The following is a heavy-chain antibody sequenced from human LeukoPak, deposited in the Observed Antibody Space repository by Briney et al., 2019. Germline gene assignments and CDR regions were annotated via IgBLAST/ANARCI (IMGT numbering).Heavy chain of an antibody. CDR3: ARENKGTVHDSTAAFHY. D-gene: IGHD1-7*01. V-gene: IGHV4-59*01. J-gene: IGHJ4*02. CDR2: GHHSESP. Sequence: PSETLFLTCTVSIGSIGNDYWSWLRQSPGKGLEWIAYGHHSESPNYNPSLKSRVTISVDRSNNRFSLQLSSVTAADMAVYYCARENKGTVHDSTAAFHYWGQGTLVTVSS. CDR1: IGSIGNDY.